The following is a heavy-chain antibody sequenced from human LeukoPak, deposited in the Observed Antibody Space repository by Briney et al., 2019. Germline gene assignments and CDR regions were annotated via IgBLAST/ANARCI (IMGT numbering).Heavy chain of an antibody. CDR1: GFTFSSYW. D-gene: IGHD5-12*01. Sequence: PGGSLRLSCVASGFTFSSYWMSWVRQAPGKGLEWVANIKQDGSEKYYVDSVKGRFTVSRDNAKNSLYLQMNSLRAEDTAVYYCARASGYGWDYWGQGTLVTVSS. CDR2: IKQDGSEK. V-gene: IGHV3-7*01. J-gene: IGHJ4*02. CDR3: ARASGYGWDY.